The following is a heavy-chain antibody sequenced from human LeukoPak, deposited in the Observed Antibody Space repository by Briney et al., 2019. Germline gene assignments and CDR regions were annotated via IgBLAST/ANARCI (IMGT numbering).Heavy chain of an antibody. V-gene: IGHV3-21*01. CDR3: ARAGYSYPYYFDY. CDR2: ISSSSSYI. CDR1: GFTFSSYS. J-gene: IGHJ4*02. D-gene: IGHD5-18*01. Sequence: PGGSLRLSCAASGFTFSSYSMNWVRQAPGKGLEWVSSISSSSSYIYYADSVKGRFTISGDNAKNSLYLQMNSLRAEDTAVYYCARAGYSYPYYFDYWGQGTLVTVSS.